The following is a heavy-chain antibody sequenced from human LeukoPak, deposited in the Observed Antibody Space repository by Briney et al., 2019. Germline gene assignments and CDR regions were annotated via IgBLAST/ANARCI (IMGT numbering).Heavy chain of an antibody. CDR1: GGSISSYY. V-gene: IGHV4-59*01. CDR3: AREPRYSNYGGNWFDP. D-gene: IGHD4-11*01. J-gene: IGHJ5*02. CDR2: IYYSGST. Sequence: SETLSLTCTVSGGSISSYYWSWIRQPPGKGLEWIGYIYYSGSTNYNPSLKSRVTISVDTSKNQFSLTLSSVTAADTAVYYCAREPRYSNYGGNWFDPWGQGPLVPVSS.